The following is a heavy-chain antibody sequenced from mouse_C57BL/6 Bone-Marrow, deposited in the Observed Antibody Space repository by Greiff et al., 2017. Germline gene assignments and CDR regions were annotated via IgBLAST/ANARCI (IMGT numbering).Heavy chain of an antibody. V-gene: IGHV1-55*01. J-gene: IGHJ2*01. CDR2: IYPGSGST. D-gene: IGHD1-1*01. CDR1: GYTFTSYW. Sequence: VQLQQPGAELVKPGASVKMSCKASGYTFTSYWLTWVKQRPGQGLEWIGDIYPGSGSTNYNEKFKSKATLTVDTSSSTAYMQLSSLTSEDSAVYYCAVITTVVATDYFDYWGQGTTLTVSS. CDR3: AVITTVVATDYFDY.